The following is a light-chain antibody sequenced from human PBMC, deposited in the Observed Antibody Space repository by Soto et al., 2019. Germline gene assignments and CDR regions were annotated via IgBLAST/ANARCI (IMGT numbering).Light chain of an antibody. Sequence: ILLTQSPATLSWSPGERGTLSFRASLNVNSYLAWYQQKPGQAPRLLIYGASNRATGIPDRFSGSGSGTDFTLTISRLEPEDFAVYYCQQYGSSGTFGQGTRLEI. CDR3: QQYGSSGT. V-gene: IGKV3-20*01. J-gene: IGKJ5*01. CDR2: GAS. CDR1: LNVNSY.